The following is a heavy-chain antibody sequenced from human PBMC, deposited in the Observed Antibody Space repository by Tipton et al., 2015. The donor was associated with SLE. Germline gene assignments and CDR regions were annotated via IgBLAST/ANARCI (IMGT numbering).Heavy chain of an antibody. CDR1: GGSISSSSYYYNY. CDR3: ASHRPHGAVAYFVY. D-gene: IGHD6-19*01. CDR2: LYYSGST. Sequence: TLSLTCIVSGGSISSSSYYYNYWGWVRQTPGKGLEWIGSLYYSGSTYYNPSLKSRVTLSVDTSKNQFSLELSSVTAADTAVYYCASHRPHGAVAYFVYWGQGTLVTVSS. V-gene: IGHV4-39*01. J-gene: IGHJ4*02.